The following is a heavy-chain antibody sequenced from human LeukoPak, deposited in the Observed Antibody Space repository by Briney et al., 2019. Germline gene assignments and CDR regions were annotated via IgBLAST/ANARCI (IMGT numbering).Heavy chain of an antibody. CDR1: GGSINNYY. Sequence: RTSETLSLTCSVSGGSINNYYLSWIRQPPGKGLEWIGYMYYSGSTNYNPSLKGRVTISVDTSKDQFSLRLNSVTAADTAVYYCATFRWGGGFEYWGQGVPVTVSS. CDR2: MYYSGST. D-gene: IGHD3-16*01. V-gene: IGHV4-59*12. J-gene: IGHJ4*02. CDR3: ATFRWGGGFEY.